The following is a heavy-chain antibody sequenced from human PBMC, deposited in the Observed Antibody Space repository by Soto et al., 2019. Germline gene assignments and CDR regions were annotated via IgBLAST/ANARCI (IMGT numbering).Heavy chain of an antibody. CDR3: ARDGRIAATKGALYNWFDP. V-gene: IGHV3-30*03. CDR2: ISYDGTNK. D-gene: IGHD6-13*01. CDR1: GFTFSSYG. Sequence: QVQLVESGGGVVQPGRSLRLSCAASGFTFSSYGMHWVRQAPGKGLEWVAVISYDGTNKYYVDSVEGRFTISRDNSKNTLYLQINSLRAEDTAVYYGARDGRIAATKGALYNWFDPWGQGTLVTVSS. J-gene: IGHJ5*02.